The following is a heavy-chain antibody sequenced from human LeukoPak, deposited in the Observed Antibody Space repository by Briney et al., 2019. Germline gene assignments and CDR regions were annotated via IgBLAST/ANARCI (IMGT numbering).Heavy chain of an antibody. CDR2: IYYSGST. J-gene: IGHJ6*02. CDR1: GVSISSYY. V-gene: IGHV4-59*01. D-gene: IGHD6-13*01. Sequence: SETLSLTCTVSGVSISSYYWSWIRQPPGKGLEWIGYIYYSGSTNYNPSLKSRVTISVDTSKNQFSLKLSSVTAADTAVYYCARGFGYSSSWYRAGNYYYYGMDVWGQGTTVTVSS. CDR3: ARGFGYSSSWYRAGNYYYYGMDV.